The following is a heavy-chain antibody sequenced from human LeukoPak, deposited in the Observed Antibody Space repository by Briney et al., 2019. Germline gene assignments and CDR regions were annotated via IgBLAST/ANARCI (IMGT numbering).Heavy chain of an antibody. V-gene: IGHV3-21*01. CDR2: ISSSSSYI. D-gene: IGHD3-10*01. J-gene: IGHJ4*02. Sequence: PGGSLRLSCAASGFSFSIYSMNWVRQAPGKGLEWVSSISSSSSYIYYADSVKGRFTISRDNAKNSLYLQMNSLRAEDTAVYYCARDPYNTILYRLAHWGQGTLVTVS. CDR1: GFSFSIYS. CDR3: ARDPYNTILYRLAH.